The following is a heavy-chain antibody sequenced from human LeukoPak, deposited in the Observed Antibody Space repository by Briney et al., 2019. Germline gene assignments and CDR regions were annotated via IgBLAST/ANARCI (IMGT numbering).Heavy chain of an antibody. J-gene: IGHJ6*02. D-gene: IGHD3-10*01. V-gene: IGHV3-23*01. CDR3: VRGFGATPQTYYYYGMDV. CDR1: GFTFSSYA. Sequence: AGGSLRLSCAASGFTFSSYAMNWVRQAPGEGLEWVSAISGSGYSTYYADSVKGRFTISRDNSKNTLYLQMNSLRAEDTAVYYCVRGFGATPQTYYYYGMDVWGQGTTVTVSS. CDR2: ISGSGYST.